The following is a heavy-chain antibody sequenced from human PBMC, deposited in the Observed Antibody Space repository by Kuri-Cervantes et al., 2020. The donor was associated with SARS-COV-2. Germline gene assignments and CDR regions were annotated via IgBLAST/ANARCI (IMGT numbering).Heavy chain of an antibody. CDR2: IDPSDSYT. CDR1: GYSFTSYW. Sequence: GESLKISCKGSGYSFTSYWISWVRQMPGKGLEWMGRIDPSDSYTNYSPSFQGHVTISADKSISTAHLQWSSLKASDTAMYYCARRVGYYFDYWGQGTLVTVSS. D-gene: IGHD2-15*01. J-gene: IGHJ4*02. CDR3: ARRVGYYFDY. V-gene: IGHV5-10-1*01.